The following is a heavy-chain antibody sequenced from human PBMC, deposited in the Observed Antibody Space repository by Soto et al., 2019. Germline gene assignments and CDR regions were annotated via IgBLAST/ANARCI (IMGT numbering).Heavy chain of an antibody. CDR2: IKQDGSEK. CDR1: GFTLSSHL. CDR3: ARDLWGVIAVAGTLFDY. Sequence: GGSPRLSCAAPGFTLSSHLMMWGRPGPGEGLEWVANIKQDGSEKYYVDSVKGRFTISRDNAKNSLYLQMNSLRAEDTAVYYCARDLWGVIAVAGTLFDYWGQGTLVTVSS. V-gene: IGHV3-7*05. D-gene: IGHD6-19*01. J-gene: IGHJ4*02.